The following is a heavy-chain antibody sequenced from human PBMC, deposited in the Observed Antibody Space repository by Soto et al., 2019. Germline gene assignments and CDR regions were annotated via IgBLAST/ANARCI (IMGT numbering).Heavy chain of an antibody. CDR2: IYYSGTS. D-gene: IGHD5-12*01. V-gene: IGHV4-39*01. Sequence: SETLSLTCTVSGGSISTSAYYWGWIRQPPGKGLEWIGTIYYSGTSYHNPSLKSRVTISVDTSKNQFSLTLTSVTAADTAVYYCASRVEGLYSGNDRYYFDYWGQGTLVTVS. CDR3: ASRVEGLYSGNDRYYFDY. J-gene: IGHJ4*02. CDR1: GGSISTSAYY.